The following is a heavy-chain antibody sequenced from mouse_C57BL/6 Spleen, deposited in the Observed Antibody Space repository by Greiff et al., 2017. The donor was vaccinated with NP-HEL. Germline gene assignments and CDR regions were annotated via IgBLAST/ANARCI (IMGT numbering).Heavy chain of an antibody. V-gene: IGHV1-49*01. Sequence: LMESGAELVRPGSSVKLSCKDSYFAFMACAMHWVKQRPGHGLAWIGSFTMYSDATEYSENFKGKATLTANTSSSTAYMELSSLTSEDSAVYDCASGVDGDSSWFAYWGQGTLVTVSA. CDR1: YFAFMACA. D-gene: IGHD2-13*01. CDR3: ASGVDGDSSWFAY. J-gene: IGHJ3*01. CDR2: FTMYSDAT.